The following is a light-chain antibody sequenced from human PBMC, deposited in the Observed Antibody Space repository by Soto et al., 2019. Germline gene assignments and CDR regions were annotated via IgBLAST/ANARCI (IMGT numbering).Light chain of an antibody. J-gene: IGLJ1*01. CDR2: AVS. V-gene: IGLV2-14*01. CDR3: SSHNPIGTLQI. CDR1: SSAFGVYNY. Sequence: QSVLTQPASVSGSPGQSITISCTGTSSAFGVYNYVSWYQLHPGKAPKLMIYAVSTRTSGVSNRFSGSKSGNTASLTISGLQAEDEADYYCSSHNPIGTLQIFGPGTKVTVL.